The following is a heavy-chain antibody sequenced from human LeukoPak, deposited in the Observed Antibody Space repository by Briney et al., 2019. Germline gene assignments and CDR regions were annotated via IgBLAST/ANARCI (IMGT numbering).Heavy chain of an antibody. D-gene: IGHD3-22*01. CDR3: ARDFDSSGYYLYYYGMDV. J-gene: IGHJ6*02. V-gene: IGHV3-23*01. CDR1: GFTFSNYA. Sequence: GGSLRLSCAASGFTFSNYAMSWVRQAPGKGLEWVSGIRGSGTNTYYADSVKGRFTISRDNSKNTLYLQMNSLRAEDTAVYYCARDFDSSGYYLYYYGMDVWGQGTTVTVSS. CDR2: IRGSGTNT.